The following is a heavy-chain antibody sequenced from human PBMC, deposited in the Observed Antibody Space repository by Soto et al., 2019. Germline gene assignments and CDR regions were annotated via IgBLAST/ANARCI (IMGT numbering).Heavy chain of an antibody. CDR3: ARAGGNWNRGGVSWFDP. Sequence: GGSLRLSCAASGFTFSTYSMNWVRQAPGKGLEWVSSISSSSSYIYYADSVKGRFTISRDNAKNSLYLQMNSLRAGDTAVYYCARAGGNWNRGGVSWFDPWGQGTLVTVSS. V-gene: IGHV3-21*01. D-gene: IGHD1-1*01. CDR2: ISSSSSYI. J-gene: IGHJ5*02. CDR1: GFTFSTYS.